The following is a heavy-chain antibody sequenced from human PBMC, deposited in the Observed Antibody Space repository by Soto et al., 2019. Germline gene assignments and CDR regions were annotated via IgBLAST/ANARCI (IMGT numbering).Heavy chain of an antibody. Sequence: QVQLEQSGAEVKTLGSSVKVSCKASGDTFNKYAISWVRQAPGQGLEWMGGIIPIFGPANYAPQFQDRVTITADEATRTAYMELTSLKSADTAVYFCARGARFLEWLAFDHWGQGTLVTVSS. V-gene: IGHV1-69*12. J-gene: IGHJ4*02. CDR3: ARGARFLEWLAFDH. CDR1: GDTFNKYA. D-gene: IGHD3-3*01. CDR2: IIPIFGPA.